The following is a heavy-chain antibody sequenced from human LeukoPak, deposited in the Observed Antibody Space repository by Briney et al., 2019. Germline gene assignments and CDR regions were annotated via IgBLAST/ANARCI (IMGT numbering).Heavy chain of an antibody. D-gene: IGHD1-1*01. J-gene: IGHJ6*03. V-gene: IGHV1-8*03. Sequence: ASVKVSCKASGYTFTSYDINWARQATGQGLEWMGWMNPNSGNTGYAQKFQGRVTITRNTSISTAYMELSSLRSEDTAVYYCARGRLERRRDYYYMDVWGKGTTVTVSS. CDR2: MNPNSGNT. CDR3: ARGRLERRRDYYYMDV. CDR1: GYTFTSYD.